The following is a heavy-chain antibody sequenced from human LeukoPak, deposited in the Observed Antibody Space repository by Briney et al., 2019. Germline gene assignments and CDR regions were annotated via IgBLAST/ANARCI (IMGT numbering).Heavy chain of an antibody. J-gene: IGHJ6*04. D-gene: IGHD2/OR15-2a*01. CDR2: IHPSGIT. CDR3: VRDEYRDV. CDR1: GGSISPYY. V-gene: IGHV4-4*07. Sequence: SETLSLTCTVSGGSISPYYWAWIRQPAGKGLEWIGRIHPSGITHQNPSLRGRVTMSIDASKNQFSLNLSAVTAADTAVYYCVRDEYRDVWGKGTTVTVSS.